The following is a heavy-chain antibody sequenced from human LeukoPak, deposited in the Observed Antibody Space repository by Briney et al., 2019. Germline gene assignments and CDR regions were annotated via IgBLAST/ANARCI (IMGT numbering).Heavy chain of an antibody. J-gene: IGHJ4*02. CDR3: ARGPDYGARTDYLDY. CDR1: RFTFSRHW. D-gene: IGHD4-17*01. CDR2: IKQGGGER. V-gene: IGHV3-7*03. Sequence: GGSLRLSCAASRFTFSRHWMNWVRQAPGKGLEWVANIKQGGGERNYVDSVKGRFTISRDDAKNSLYLQMSSLRAEDTAIYYCARGPDYGARTDYLDYWGQGTLVAVSS.